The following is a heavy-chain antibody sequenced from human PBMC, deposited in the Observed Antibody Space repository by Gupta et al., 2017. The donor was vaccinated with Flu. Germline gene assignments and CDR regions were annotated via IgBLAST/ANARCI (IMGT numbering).Heavy chain of an antibody. CDR3: ASSYSSGWYTRDTYYYGMDV. Sequence: QVQLVQSGAEVKKPGSSVKVSCKASGGTFSSYTISWVRQAPGKGLEWMGRIIPILGIANYAQKFQGRVTITADKSTSTAYMELSSLRSEDTAVYYCASSYSSGWYTRDTYYYGMDVWGQGTTVTVSS. D-gene: IGHD6-19*01. CDR2: IIPILGIA. V-gene: IGHV1-69*02. J-gene: IGHJ6*02. CDR1: GGTFSSYT.